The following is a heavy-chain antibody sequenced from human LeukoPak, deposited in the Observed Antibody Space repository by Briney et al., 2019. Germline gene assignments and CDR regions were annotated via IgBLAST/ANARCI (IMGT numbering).Heavy chain of an antibody. CDR3: AREKLQLVLSGRPYYFDY. V-gene: IGHV4-39*07. CDR2: IYYSGST. CDR1: GGSISSSSHY. J-gene: IGHJ4*02. Sequence: KPSETLSLTCTVSGGSISSSSHYWGWIRQPPGKGLEWIGSIYYSGSTYYNPSLKSRVTISVDTSKNQFSLKLSSVTAADTAVYYCAREKLQLVLSGRPYYFDYWGQGTLVTVSS. D-gene: IGHD6-13*01.